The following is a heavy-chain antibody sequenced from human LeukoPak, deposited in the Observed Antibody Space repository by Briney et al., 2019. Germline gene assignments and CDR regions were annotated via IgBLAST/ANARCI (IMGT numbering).Heavy chain of an antibody. V-gene: IGHV5-51*01. Sequence: GESLKISCKGSGYSFTSYWIGWVRQMPGKGLEWIGIIYHGECDTRYSPSVQGQVTISADKYISTAYLQWSSLKASDTAMYYCARRYDSSGYYYHFDYWGQGTLVTVSS. J-gene: IGHJ4*02. CDR3: ARRYDSSGYYYHFDY. D-gene: IGHD3-22*01. CDR1: GYSFTSYW. CDR2: IYHGECDT.